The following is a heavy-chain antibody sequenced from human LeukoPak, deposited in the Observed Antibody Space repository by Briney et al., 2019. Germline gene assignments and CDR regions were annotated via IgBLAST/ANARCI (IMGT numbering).Heavy chain of an antibody. Sequence: ASVKVSCKASGYTLTRYYMHWVRQAPGQGLEWMGIINPSGGSTTYAQKFQGRVTMTRDTSTSTVYMQLSSLRSEDTAVYYCARAHYDFWSGYWGYYYHYGMDVWGQGTTVTVSS. J-gene: IGHJ6*02. D-gene: IGHD3-3*01. CDR1: GYTLTRYY. CDR2: INPSGGST. V-gene: IGHV1-46*01. CDR3: ARAHYDFWSGYWGYYYHYGMDV.